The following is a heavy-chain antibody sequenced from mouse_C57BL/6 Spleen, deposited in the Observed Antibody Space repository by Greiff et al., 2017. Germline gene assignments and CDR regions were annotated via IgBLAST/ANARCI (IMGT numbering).Heavy chain of an antibody. Sequence: VQLQQSGAELVRPGASVTLSCKASGYTFTDYEMHWVKQTPVHGLEWIGAIDPETGGTAYNQKFKGKAILTADKSSSTAYMELRSLTSEDSAVYYCTTIITTRGYFDYWGQGTTLTVSS. CDR2: IDPETGGT. J-gene: IGHJ2*01. V-gene: IGHV1-15*01. CDR1: GYTFTDYE. CDR3: TTIITTRGYFDY. D-gene: IGHD1-1*01.